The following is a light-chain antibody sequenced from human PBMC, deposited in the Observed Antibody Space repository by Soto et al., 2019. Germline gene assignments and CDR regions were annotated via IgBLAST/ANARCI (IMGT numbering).Light chain of an antibody. CDR3: QQRSRWPPT. J-gene: IGKJ1*01. V-gene: IGKV3-11*01. CDR2: DAS. Sequence: EIVLTQSPATLSLSPGERATLSCRASQSVSSYLAWYQQKPGQAPRLLIYDASNRATGIPARFSGSGSGTAFTPTVSSLEPEDVGVYHCQQRSRWPPTFGQGTKVEIK. CDR1: QSVSSY.